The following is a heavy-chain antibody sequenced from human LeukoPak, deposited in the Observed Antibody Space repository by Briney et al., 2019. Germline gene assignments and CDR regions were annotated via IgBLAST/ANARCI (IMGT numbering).Heavy chain of an antibody. Sequence: SETLSLTCTVSGGSISSYYWSWIRQPPGKGLEWIGYIYYSGSTNYNPSLKSRVTISVDTSKNQFSLKLSSVTAADTAVYYCARGINWFDPWGQGTLVTVSS. CDR1: GGSISSYY. V-gene: IGHV4-59*01. J-gene: IGHJ5*02. D-gene: IGHD2/OR15-2a*01. CDR2: IYYSGST. CDR3: ARGINWFDP.